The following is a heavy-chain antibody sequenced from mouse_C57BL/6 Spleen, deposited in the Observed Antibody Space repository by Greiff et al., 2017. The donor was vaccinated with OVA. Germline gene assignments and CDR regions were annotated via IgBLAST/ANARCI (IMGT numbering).Heavy chain of an antibody. CDR2: IHPNSGST. CDR3: AREGGDY. J-gene: IGHJ4*01. Sequence: QVQLKESGAELVKPGASVKLSCKASGYPFTSYWMHWVKQRPGQGLEWIGMIHPNSGSTNYNEKFKSKATLTVDKSSSTAYMQLSSLTSEDSAVYYCAREGGDYWGQGTSVTVSS. V-gene: IGHV1-64*01. CDR1: GYPFTSYW.